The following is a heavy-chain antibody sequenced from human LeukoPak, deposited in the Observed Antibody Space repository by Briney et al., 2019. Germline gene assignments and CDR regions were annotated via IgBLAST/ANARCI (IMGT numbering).Heavy chain of an antibody. CDR1: GGSISSYY. CDR2: IYYSGST. V-gene: IGHV4-59*01. CDR3: ARGRPPHDAFDI. D-gene: IGHD6-6*01. Sequence: SETLSLTCTVSGGSISSYYGSWIRQPPGKGLEWIGYIYYSGSTNYNPSLKSRVTISVDTSKNQFSLKLSSVAAADTAVYYCARGRPPHDAFDIWGQGTMVTVSS. J-gene: IGHJ3*02.